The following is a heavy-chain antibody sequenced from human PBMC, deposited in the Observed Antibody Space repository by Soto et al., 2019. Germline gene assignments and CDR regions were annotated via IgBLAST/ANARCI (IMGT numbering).Heavy chain of an antibody. CDR2: IDPSDSYT. J-gene: IGHJ4*02. V-gene: IGHV5-10-1*01. CDR3: AIHYYDSSGRQHY. CDR1: GYSFTSYW. Sequence: PGESLKISCKGSGYSFTSYWISWVRQMPGKGLEWMGRIDPSDSYTNYSPSFQGHVTISADKSISTAYLQWSSLKASDTAMYYCAIHYYDSSGRQHYWGQGTLVTVSS. D-gene: IGHD3-22*01.